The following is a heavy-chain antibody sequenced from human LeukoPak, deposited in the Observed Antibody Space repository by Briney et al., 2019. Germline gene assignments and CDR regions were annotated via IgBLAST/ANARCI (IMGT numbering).Heavy chain of an antibody. V-gene: IGHV1-46*01. J-gene: IGHJ4*02. CDR1: GYTFTSYY. D-gene: IGHD4-23*01. CDR2: VNPSGGST. CDR3: ARVDPTVVYDY. Sequence: ASVKVSCTASGYTFTSYYMHWVRQAPGQGLEWMGIVNPSGGSTSYAQKFQGRVTMTRDMSTSTVYMELSSLRSEDTAVYYCARVDPTVVYDYWGQGTLVTVSS.